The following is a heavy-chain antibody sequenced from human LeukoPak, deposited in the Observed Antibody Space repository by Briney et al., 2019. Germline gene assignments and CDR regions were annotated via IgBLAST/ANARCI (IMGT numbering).Heavy chain of an antibody. CDR3: ARWGKYQLIKRWVFNY. CDR1: GGSISSGGYY. CDR2: IYYSGST. J-gene: IGHJ4*02. D-gene: IGHD2-2*01. V-gene: IGHV4-31*03. Sequence: PSETLSLTCTVSGGSISSGGYYWSWIRQHPGKGLEWIGYIYYSGSTYYNPSLKSRVTISVDTSKNQFSLKLSSVTAADTAVYYCARWGKYQLIKRWVFNYGGQGPRVTVSS.